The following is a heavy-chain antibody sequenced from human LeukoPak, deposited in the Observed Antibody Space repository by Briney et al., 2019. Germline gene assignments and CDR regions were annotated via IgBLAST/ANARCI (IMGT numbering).Heavy chain of an antibody. CDR3: ATLNSFGDDY. D-gene: IGHD5-18*01. CDR1: GGSISSYY. J-gene: IGHJ4*02. CDR2: IDTDGSTT. Sequence: PSETPSLTCTVSGGSISSYYWSWIRQPPGKGLVWVSRIDTDGSTTTYADSVKGRFTISRDNAKNMVYLQINSLRAEDTAVYYCATLNSFGDDYWGKG. V-gene: IGHV3-74*01.